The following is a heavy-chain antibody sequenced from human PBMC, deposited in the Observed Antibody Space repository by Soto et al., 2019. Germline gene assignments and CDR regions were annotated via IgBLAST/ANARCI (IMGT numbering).Heavy chain of an antibody. Sequence: SETLSLTCTVSGGSISSYYWGWIRQPPGKGLEWIGSIYYSGSTYYNPSLKSRVTISVDTSKNQFSLKLSSVTAADTAVYYCERINYYGGNSFDYWGQGTLVTVSS. V-gene: IGHV4-39*01. CDR2: IYYSGST. D-gene: IGHD4-17*01. CDR3: ERINYYGGNSFDY. J-gene: IGHJ4*02. CDR1: GGSISSYY.